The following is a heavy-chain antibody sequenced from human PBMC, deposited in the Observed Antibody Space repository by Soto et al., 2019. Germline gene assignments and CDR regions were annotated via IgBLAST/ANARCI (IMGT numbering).Heavy chain of an antibody. CDR3: ARASHWSSGYYHYYYAMDV. V-gene: IGHV3-7*01. CDR1: GSTLSVYS. Sequence: GGSLRLSCAASGSTLSVYSMTWVRQAPGKGLEWVANIKEDGSEKYYVDSVKGRFTISRDNAKNSLYLRMNSLRAEDTAVYYCARASHWSSGYYHYYYAMDVWGQGTTVTVSS. CDR2: IKEDGSEK. J-gene: IGHJ6*02. D-gene: IGHD3-22*01.